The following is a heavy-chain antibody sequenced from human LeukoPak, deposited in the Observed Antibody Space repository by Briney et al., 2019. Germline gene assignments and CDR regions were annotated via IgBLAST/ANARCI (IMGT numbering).Heavy chain of an antibody. CDR1: GGSISSYY. D-gene: IGHD3-3*01. CDR2: IYYSGST. Sequence: SETLSLTCTVSGGSISSYYWSWIRQPPGKGLEWIGYIYYSGSTNYNPSLKSRVTISVDTSKNQFSLKLSSVTAADTAVYYCARDLMVDYDSIVPGAFDIWGQGTMVTVSS. CDR3: ARDLMVDYDSIVPGAFDI. J-gene: IGHJ3*02. V-gene: IGHV4-59*01.